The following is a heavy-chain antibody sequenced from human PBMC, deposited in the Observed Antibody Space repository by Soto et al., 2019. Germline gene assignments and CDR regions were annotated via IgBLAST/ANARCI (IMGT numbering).Heavy chain of an antibody. CDR2: IDWDDDK. Sequence: SGLAGEPTQTLTLTCTFPGFSLSTSGMRVSWIRQPPGKALEWLARIDWDDDKFYSTSLETRLTISKDTSKNQVVLTMTNMDPVDTATYYCARDYYDSSGYYSFSGMDVWGQGTMVTVSS. D-gene: IGHD3-22*01. CDR3: ARDYYDSSGYYSFSGMDV. CDR1: GFSLSTSGMR. J-gene: IGHJ6*02. V-gene: IGHV2-70*04.